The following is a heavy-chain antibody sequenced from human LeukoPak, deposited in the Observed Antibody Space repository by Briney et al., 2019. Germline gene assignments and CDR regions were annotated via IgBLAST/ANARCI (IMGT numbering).Heavy chain of an antibody. V-gene: IGHV3-30*02. Sequence: GGSLRLSCAASGFTFSSYGMHWVRQAPGKWLEWVAFIRYDGSNKYYADSVKGRFTISRDNSKNTLYLQMNSLRAEDTAVYYCAKVEGGDILTGYFYWGQGTLVTVSS. CDR2: IRYDGSNK. CDR1: GFTFSSYG. J-gene: IGHJ4*02. D-gene: IGHD3-9*01. CDR3: AKVEGGDILTGYFY.